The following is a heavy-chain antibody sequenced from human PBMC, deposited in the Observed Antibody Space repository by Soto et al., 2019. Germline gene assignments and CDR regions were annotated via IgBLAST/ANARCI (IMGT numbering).Heavy chain of an antibody. CDR3: AIHIAMSPDAIGL. D-gene: IGHD2-21*01. CDR2: IDPSDSYT. Sequence: GESLTISRKASGYSFTSDWISWVRPMPGKGLEWMGRIDPSDSYTTYSASFEGHVTISTDKSISTAYLQWSSLKASDTAMYYCAIHIAMSPDAIGLWAQEAAVTVS. CDR1: GYSFTSDW. J-gene: IGHJ6*02. V-gene: IGHV5-10-1*01.